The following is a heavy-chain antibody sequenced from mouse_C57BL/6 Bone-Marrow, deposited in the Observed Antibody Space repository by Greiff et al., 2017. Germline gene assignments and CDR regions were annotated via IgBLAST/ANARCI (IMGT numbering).Heavy chain of an antibody. CDR2: IDPSDSYT. Sequence: QVQLQQPGAELVMPGASVKLSCKASGYTFTSYWMHWVKQRPGQGLEWIGEIDPSDSYTNYNQKFKGKSTLTVDKSSSTAYMQLSSLTSEDSAVYYCAREDGDYYAMDYWGQGTSVTVSS. CDR3: AREDGDYYAMDY. V-gene: IGHV1-69*01. CDR1: GYTFTSYW. J-gene: IGHJ4*01. D-gene: IGHD2-13*01.